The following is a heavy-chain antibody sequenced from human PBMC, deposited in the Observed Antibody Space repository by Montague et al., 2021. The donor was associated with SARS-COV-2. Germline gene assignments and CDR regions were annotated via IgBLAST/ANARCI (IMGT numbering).Heavy chain of an antibody. D-gene: IGHD5-12*01. CDR1: GDSVSSNGVA. J-gene: IGHJ6*02. CDR3: ARQPLGYDFVYYYYGMDV. Sequence: CAISGDSVSSNGVAWNWIRQSPSRGLEWLGRTYYRSKWYNDYAVSVKSRITINPDTSKNQFSLQLNSVTPEDTAVYYCARQPLGYDFVYYYYGMDVWGQGTTVTVSS. V-gene: IGHV6-1*01. CDR2: TYYRSKWYN.